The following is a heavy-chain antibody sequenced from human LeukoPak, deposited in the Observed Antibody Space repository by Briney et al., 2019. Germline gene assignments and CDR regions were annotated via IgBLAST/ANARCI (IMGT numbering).Heavy chain of an antibody. CDR3: ARRQPSGSYLDY. CDR2: IYYSGIT. CDR1: GVSITSSRYY. V-gene: IGHV4-39*01. Sequence: SETLSLTCTASGVSITSSRYYWGWIRQPPGKGLEWIGSIYYSGITYYNSSLQSRVTISVDTSKNQFSLKLSSVTAADTAIYYCARRQPSGSYLDYWGQGTLVTVSS. J-gene: IGHJ4*02. D-gene: IGHD1-26*01.